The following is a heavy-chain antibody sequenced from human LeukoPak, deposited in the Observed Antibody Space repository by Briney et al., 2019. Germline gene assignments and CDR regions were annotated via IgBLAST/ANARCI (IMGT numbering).Heavy chain of an antibody. D-gene: IGHD1-1*01. CDR1: GFTFSTFA. CDR3: AGEYNWNVGDY. J-gene: IGHJ4*02. Sequence: GGSLRLSCVASGFTFSTFAMTWVRQAPGKGLEWVSTVSGNGGATFYADSVKGRFTVSRDNSKNTLYLQVNSLRAEDTAVYYCAGEYNWNVGDYWGQGTLVTVSS. V-gene: IGHV3-23*01. CDR2: VSGNGGAT.